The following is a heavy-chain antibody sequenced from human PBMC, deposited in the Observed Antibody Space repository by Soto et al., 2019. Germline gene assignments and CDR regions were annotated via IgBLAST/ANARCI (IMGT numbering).Heavy chain of an antibody. D-gene: IGHD4-17*01. Sequence: GGSLRLSCSASGFTFSSYWINWVRQAPGKGLEWVANIKQDGSEKYYVDSVKGRFTISRDSAENSVYLQMHSLRAEDTAVYYCAASPDYGPQFDFWGQGSLVTVSS. V-gene: IGHV3-7*01. J-gene: IGHJ4*02. CDR1: GFTFSSYW. CDR2: IKQDGSEK. CDR3: AASPDYGPQFDF.